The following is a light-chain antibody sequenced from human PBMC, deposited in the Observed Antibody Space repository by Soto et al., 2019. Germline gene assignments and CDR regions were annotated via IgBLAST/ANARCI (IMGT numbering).Light chain of an antibody. J-gene: IGKJ2*01. CDR2: GAS. CDR3: QQYNNWPPYT. V-gene: IGKV3-15*01. Sequence: EVVITQSPATVSMSPGERATLSCRASQSVRSNLAWYQQKPGQAPRLLIYGASTRATDIPARFSGSGSGTQFTLTISSLRSEDFAVYYCQQYNNWPPYTFGQGTKVDI. CDR1: QSVRSN.